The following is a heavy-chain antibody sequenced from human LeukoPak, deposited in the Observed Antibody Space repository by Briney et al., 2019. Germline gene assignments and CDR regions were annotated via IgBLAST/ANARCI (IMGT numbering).Heavy chain of an antibody. D-gene: IGHD4-11*01. CDR2: IYSGGST. Sequence: TGGSLRLSCAASGFTVSSNYMSWVRQAPGKGLERVSVIYSGGSTYYADSVKGRFTISRDNSKNTLYLQMNSLRAEDTAVYYCARGLTTVTPLDIWSQGTMVTVSS. J-gene: IGHJ3*02. V-gene: IGHV3-66*02. CDR3: ARGLTTVTPLDI. CDR1: GFTVSSNY.